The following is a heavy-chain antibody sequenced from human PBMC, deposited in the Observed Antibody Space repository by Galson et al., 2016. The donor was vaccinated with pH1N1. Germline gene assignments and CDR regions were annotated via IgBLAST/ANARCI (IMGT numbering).Heavy chain of an antibody. D-gene: IGHD2-21*02. Sequence: SLRLSCAASGFTFSSYRVNWVRQAPGKGLEWVSYISRTTRTLYYADSVKGRFTISRDNAKNSLYLQMNGLRADDTAVYYCARDAGGVGGDFYFDLWGQGTRVTVSS. CDR1: GFTFSSYR. J-gene: IGHJ4*02. CDR2: ISRTTRTL. V-gene: IGHV3-48*01. CDR3: ARDAGGVGGDFYFDL.